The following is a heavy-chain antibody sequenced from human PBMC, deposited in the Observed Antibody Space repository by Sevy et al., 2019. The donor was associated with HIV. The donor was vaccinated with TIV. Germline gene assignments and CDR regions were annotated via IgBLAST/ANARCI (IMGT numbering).Heavy chain of an antibody. CDR2: VYNSGTT. CDR3: ARQLSYYDSLTGSQRDYWLDT. D-gene: IGHD3-9*01. Sequence: SETLSLTCTVSGGSISSSSQFWAWIRQSPGKGLEWIGNVYNSGTTEYNPSLKSRITISVDTSKNKFSLKLTSVTAADTAVYYCARQLSYYDSLTGSQRDYWLDTWGHGNLVTVSS. V-gene: IGHV4-39*01. J-gene: IGHJ5*01. CDR1: GGSISSSSQF.